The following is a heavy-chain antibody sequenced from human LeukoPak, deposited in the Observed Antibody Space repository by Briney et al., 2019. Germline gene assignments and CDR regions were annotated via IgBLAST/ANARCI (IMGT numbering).Heavy chain of an antibody. D-gene: IGHD3-22*01. J-gene: IGHJ4*02. CDR1: GYSFTSYW. CDR3: ASYYYDSSGYYYRDY. Sequence: GESLKISCKGSGYSFTSYWIGWVRQMPGKGLEWMGIIYPGDSDTRYSPSFQGQVTISADKSISTAYLQWSSLKASDTAMYYCASYYYDSSGYYYRDYWGQGTLVTVSS. CDR2: IYPGDSDT. V-gene: IGHV5-51*01.